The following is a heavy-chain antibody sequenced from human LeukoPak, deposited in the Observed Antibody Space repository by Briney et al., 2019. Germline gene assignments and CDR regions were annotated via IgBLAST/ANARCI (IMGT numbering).Heavy chain of an antibody. D-gene: IGHD6-6*01. V-gene: IGHV3-48*03. Sequence: PGGSLRLSCAASGFTFSSYEMNWVRQAPGKGLEWVSYISSSGSTIYYADSVKGRFTISRDNAKNSLYLQMNSLRAGDTAVYYCARAQQLVQDYWGQGTLVTVSS. CDR1: GFTFSSYE. CDR2: ISSSGSTI. J-gene: IGHJ4*02. CDR3: ARAQQLVQDY.